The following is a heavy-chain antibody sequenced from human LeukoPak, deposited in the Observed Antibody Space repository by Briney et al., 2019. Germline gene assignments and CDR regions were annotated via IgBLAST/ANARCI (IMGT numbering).Heavy chain of an antibody. J-gene: IGHJ4*02. CDR3: AKDRSIGTYYTFDH. CDR2: ISASGLMT. V-gene: IGHV3-23*01. D-gene: IGHD1-26*01. Sequence: QPGGSLRLSCAASGFTFTNYAMTWVRQAPGKGLEWVSSISASGLMTYYADSVKGRFTVSRDNSKNSLYLQMSSLTAADTAVYYCAKDRSIGTYYTFDHWGQGTLDTVSS. CDR1: GFTFTNYA.